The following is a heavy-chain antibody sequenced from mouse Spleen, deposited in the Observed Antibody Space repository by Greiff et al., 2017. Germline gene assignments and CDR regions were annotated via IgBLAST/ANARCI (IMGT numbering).Heavy chain of an antibody. CDR1: GFTFSSFG. V-gene: IGHV5-17*02. CDR2: ISSGSSTI. J-gene: IGHJ2*01. Sequence: EVKVVESGGGLVQPGGSRKLSCAASGFTFSSFGMHWVRQAPEKGLEWVAYISSGSSTIYYADTVKGRFTISRDNPKNTLFLQMTSLRSEDTAMYYCARDYYGSSYLLDYWGQGTTLTVSS. D-gene: IGHD1-1*01. CDR3: ARDYYGSSYLLDY.